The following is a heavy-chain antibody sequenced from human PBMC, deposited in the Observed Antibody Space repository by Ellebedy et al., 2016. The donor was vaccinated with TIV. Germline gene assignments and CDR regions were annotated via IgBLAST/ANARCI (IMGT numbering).Heavy chain of an antibody. CDR3: ATFRNLDGFDI. CDR2: IYHSGST. Sequence: SETLSLTCAVSGYSISSGSYWGWIRPPPGKGLEWIGSIYHSGSTYYNPSLKRRVTTSMDTSRNQFSLRLTSVTAADTAVYYCATFRNLDGFDIWGQGKMVTVSS. CDR1: GYSISSGSY. D-gene: IGHD2/OR15-2a*01. V-gene: IGHV4-38-2*01. J-gene: IGHJ3*02.